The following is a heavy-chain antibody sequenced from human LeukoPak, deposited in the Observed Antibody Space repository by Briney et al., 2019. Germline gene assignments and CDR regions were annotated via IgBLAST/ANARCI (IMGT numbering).Heavy chain of an antibody. CDR2: IYTSGST. CDR1: GGSISSGSYY. J-gene: IGHJ3*02. D-gene: IGHD3-10*01. CDR3: AREGSGSYRSPAFDI. V-gene: IGHV4-61*02. Sequence: SQTLSLTCTVSGGSISSGSYYWSWIRRPAGKGLEWIGRIYTSGSTNYNPSLKSRVTISVDTSKNQFSLKLSSVTAADTAVYYCAREGSGSYRSPAFDIWGQGTMVTVSS.